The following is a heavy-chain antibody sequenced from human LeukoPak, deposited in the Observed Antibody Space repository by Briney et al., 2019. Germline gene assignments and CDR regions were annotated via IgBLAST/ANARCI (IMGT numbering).Heavy chain of an antibody. CDR3: ARSAVLIQLWDY. CDR2: IYYSGST. J-gene: IGHJ4*02. D-gene: IGHD5-18*01. Sequence: SETLSLTCTVSGGSISSSSYYWGWIRQPPGKGLEWIGSIYYSGSTYYNPSLKSRVTISVDTSKNQFSLKLSSVTAADTAVYYCARSAVLIQLWDYWGQGTLVTVSS. V-gene: IGHV4-39*07. CDR1: GGSISSSSYY.